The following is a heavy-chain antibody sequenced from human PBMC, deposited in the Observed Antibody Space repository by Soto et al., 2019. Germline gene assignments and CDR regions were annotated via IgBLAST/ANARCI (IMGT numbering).Heavy chain of an antibody. J-gene: IGHJ5*02. V-gene: IGHV4-38-2*02. Sequence: SETLSLTCSVSTYSINSGFFWGWIRQPPGKGLEWIGSIFHTGDTYYNPSLKSRITMSVDTTRNQFSRKLTSLTAADTAVYYCARDTNSLDPWGQGTLVTAPQ. D-gene: IGHD3-16*01. CDR3: ARDTNSLDP. CDR2: IFHTGDT. CDR1: TYSINSGFF.